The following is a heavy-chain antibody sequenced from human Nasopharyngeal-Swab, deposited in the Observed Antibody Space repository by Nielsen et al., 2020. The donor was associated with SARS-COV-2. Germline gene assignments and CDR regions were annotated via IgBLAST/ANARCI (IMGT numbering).Heavy chain of an antibody. J-gene: IGHJ4*02. CDR2: INPKGGST. V-gene: IGHV1-46*01. D-gene: IGHD4-17*01. Sequence: WVRQAPGQVLEWMGIINPKGGSTNYAQKFLGRITMTRDTPTTTVYMELSSLRSEDTAVYYCARDIGDYRSFAYWGQGTLVTVSS. CDR3: ARDIGDYRSFAY.